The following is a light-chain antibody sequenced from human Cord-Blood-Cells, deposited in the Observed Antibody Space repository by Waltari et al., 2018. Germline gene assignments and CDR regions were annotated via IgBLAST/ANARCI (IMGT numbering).Light chain of an antibody. Sequence: SYELTQPPSVSVSPGQTARITCSGDALPKQYAYWYQQKPGQAPVLVIYKGSERPSGIPERFSGSSSETTVTLTIRGVQAEDEADYYCQSADSSGTWVFGGGTKLTVL. CDR1: ALPKQY. CDR2: KGS. CDR3: QSADSSGTWV. J-gene: IGLJ3*02. V-gene: IGLV3-25*02.